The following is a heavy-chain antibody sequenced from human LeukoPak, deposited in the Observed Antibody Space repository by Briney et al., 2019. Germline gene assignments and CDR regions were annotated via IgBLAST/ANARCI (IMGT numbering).Heavy chain of an antibody. CDR1: SGSISIYY. J-gene: IGHJ3*02. CDR2: NYTSGST. V-gene: IGHV4-4*07. Sequence: PSETLSLTCTVSSGSISIYYWSWTRQPAGKGLEWIVRNYTSGSTNYNPSRKGRVTIPVDTPKNHFALKLDPVTAPGPAWDYVARDLGLPRAFDIWGEGTMVSVSS. CDR3: ARDLGLPRAFDI. D-gene: IGHD5-18*01.